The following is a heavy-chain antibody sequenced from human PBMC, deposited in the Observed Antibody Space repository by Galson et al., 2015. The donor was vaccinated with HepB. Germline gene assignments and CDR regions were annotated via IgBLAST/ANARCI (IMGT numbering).Heavy chain of an antibody. CDR3: ARGNYYHDSGGYLLH. D-gene: IGHD3-22*01. V-gene: IGHV1-3*01. CDR1: GYTFSTYA. CDR2: INAGNGNT. Sequence: SVKVSCKASGYTFSTYAMHWVRQAPGQRLEWMGWINAGNGNTKYSQKFQGRVTITRDTSATTDYMELSSLRSEDTAVYYCARGNYYHDSGGYLLHWGQGTLVTVSS. J-gene: IGHJ1*01.